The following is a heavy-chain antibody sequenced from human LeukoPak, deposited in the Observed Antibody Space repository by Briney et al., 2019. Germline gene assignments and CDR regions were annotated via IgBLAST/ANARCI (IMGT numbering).Heavy chain of an antibody. V-gene: IGHV4-34*01. Sequence: SETLSLTCAVYGGSFSGYYWSWIRQPPGKGLEWIGEINHSGSTNYNPPLKSRVTISVDTSKNQFSLKLSSVTAADTAVYYCARQTYSGSSYFDYWGQGTLVTVSS. CDR1: GGSFSGYY. CDR2: INHSGST. CDR3: ARQTYSGSSYFDY. J-gene: IGHJ4*02. D-gene: IGHD1-26*01.